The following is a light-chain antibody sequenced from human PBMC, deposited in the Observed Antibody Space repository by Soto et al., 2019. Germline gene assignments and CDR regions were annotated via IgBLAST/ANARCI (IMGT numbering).Light chain of an antibody. CDR1: SSDVGSYNL. V-gene: IGLV2-23*01. CDR3: CSYTGSSTGV. CDR2: EGS. J-gene: IGLJ3*02. Sequence: QSALTQPASVSGSPGQSITISCTGTSSDVGSYNLVSWYQQHPGKAPKLMIYEGSKRPSGVSNRFSGSKSVNTASLTISGLQAEDEADYYCCSYTGSSTGVFGGGTKLTVL.